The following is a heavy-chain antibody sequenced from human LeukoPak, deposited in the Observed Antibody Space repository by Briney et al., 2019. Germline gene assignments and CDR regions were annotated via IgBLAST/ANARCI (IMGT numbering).Heavy chain of an antibody. Sequence: ASVKVSCKASGYTFTSYGISWVRQAPGQGLEWMGWISAYNGNTNYAQMLQGRVTMTTDTSTSTAYMELRSLRSDDTAVYYCARDSRAQLYSSGWFVNFDYWGQGTLVTVSS. CDR3: ARDSRAQLYSSGWFVNFDY. J-gene: IGHJ4*02. D-gene: IGHD6-19*01. CDR2: ISAYNGNT. V-gene: IGHV1-18*01. CDR1: GYTFTSYG.